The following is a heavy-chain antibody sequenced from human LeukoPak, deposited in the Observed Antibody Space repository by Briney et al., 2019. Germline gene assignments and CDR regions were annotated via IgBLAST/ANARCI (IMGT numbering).Heavy chain of an antibody. CDR2: ISGSGTDT. D-gene: IGHD2-15*01. Sequence: LSGGSLRLSCAASGFTFSRNAMSWVRQAPGKGLEWVSAISGSGTDTFYANSVKGRFTISRDNPKNTLYLQMNSLRAEDTAVYYCAKGGGSSCYSPSDYWGQGTLVTVSS. V-gene: IGHV3-23*01. J-gene: IGHJ4*02. CDR1: GFTFSRNA. CDR3: AKGGGSSCYSPSDY.